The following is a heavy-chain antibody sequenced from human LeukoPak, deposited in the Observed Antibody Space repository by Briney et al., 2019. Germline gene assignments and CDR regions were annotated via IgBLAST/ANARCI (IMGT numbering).Heavy chain of an antibody. D-gene: IGHD6-13*01. J-gene: IGHJ4*02. CDR2: IRSKADSYAT. Sequence: GGSLKLSCAASGFTFSGSAMHWVRQASGKGLEWVGRIRSKADSYATAYAASVKGRFTISRDDSKNTAYLHMNSLKTEDTAVYYCTRSSGYSSTWYFDYWGQGTLVTVSS. V-gene: IGHV3-73*01. CDR1: GFTFSGSA. CDR3: TRSSGYSSTWYFDY.